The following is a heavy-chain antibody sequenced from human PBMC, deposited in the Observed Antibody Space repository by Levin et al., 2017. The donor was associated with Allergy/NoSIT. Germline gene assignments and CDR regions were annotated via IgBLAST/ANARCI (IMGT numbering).Heavy chain of an antibody. Sequence: GASVKVSCKASGYTFTGYYMHWVRQAPGQGLEWMGWINPNSGGTNYAQKFQGRVTMTRDTSISTAYMELSRLRSDDTAVYYCARDTAVAGLSRRVNYYYGVDVWGQGTTVTVSS. V-gene: IGHV1-2*02. CDR2: INPNSGGT. D-gene: IGHD6-19*01. CDR1: GYTFTGYY. J-gene: IGHJ6*02. CDR3: ARDTAVAGLSRRVNYYYGVDV.